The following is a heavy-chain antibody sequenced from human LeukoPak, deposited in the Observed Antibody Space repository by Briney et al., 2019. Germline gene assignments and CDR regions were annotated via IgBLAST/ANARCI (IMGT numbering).Heavy chain of an antibody. J-gene: IGHJ3*02. Sequence: GGSLRLSCATSGFTFNDYGMHWVRQAPGKGLEWVSGISWNSATVGYGDSVEGRFTISRDNAKNSLHLQMNSLREEDTALYYCVKRLFDSSAYRGAFDIWGQGTMVTVSS. V-gene: IGHV3-9*01. CDR2: ISWNSATV. CDR1: GFTFNDYG. D-gene: IGHD3-10*01. CDR3: VKRLFDSSAYRGAFDI.